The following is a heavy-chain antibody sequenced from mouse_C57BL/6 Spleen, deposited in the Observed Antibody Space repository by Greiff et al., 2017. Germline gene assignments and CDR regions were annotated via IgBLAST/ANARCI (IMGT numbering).Heavy chain of an antibody. Sequence: QVQLQQSGPELVKPGASVKISCKASGYAFSSSWMNWVKQRPGKGLEWIGRIYPGDGDTNYNGKFKGKATLTADKSSSTAYMQLSSLTSEDSAVYFCAKETPITTVVEGFDYWGQGTTLTVSS. D-gene: IGHD1-1*01. CDR3: AKETPITTVVEGFDY. V-gene: IGHV1-82*01. CDR1: GYAFSSSW. J-gene: IGHJ2*01. CDR2: IYPGDGDT.